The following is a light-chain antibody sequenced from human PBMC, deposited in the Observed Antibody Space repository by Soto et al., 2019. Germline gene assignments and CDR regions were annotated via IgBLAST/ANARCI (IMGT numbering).Light chain of an antibody. CDR3: QQYYNYPLT. Sequence: DIQMTHSPSTLSASVGDRVTITCRASQSISNWLAWYQQKPGKAPKLLIDKASTSESGVPSSFSGSGSGTEFTLTISSLRPDDFATYYCQQYYNYPLTFGQGTKVDIK. J-gene: IGKJ1*01. V-gene: IGKV1-5*03. CDR1: QSISNW. CDR2: KAS.